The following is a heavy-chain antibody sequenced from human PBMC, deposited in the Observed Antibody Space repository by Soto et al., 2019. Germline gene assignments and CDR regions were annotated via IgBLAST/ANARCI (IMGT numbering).Heavy chain of an antibody. Sequence: QVQQQPWGAGLLKPSETLSLTCAVYAGSFSHYYWNWIRQSPGKGLEWIGKIKHSGSSNYNPSLRSRVSISVDMSKNLFSLRLTSVTAADTAVYYCARGGSSDWQVALDIWGQGTMVTVSS. V-gene: IGHV4-34*01. CDR1: AGSFSHYY. D-gene: IGHD6-19*01. CDR2: IKHSGSS. J-gene: IGHJ3*02. CDR3: ARGGSSDWQVALDI.